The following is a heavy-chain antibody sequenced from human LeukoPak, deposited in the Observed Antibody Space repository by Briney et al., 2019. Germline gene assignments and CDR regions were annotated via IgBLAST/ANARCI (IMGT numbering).Heavy chain of an antibody. CDR3: AGTILSPPPGNHDVFDI. J-gene: IGHJ3*02. V-gene: IGHV1-24*01. Sequence: EASVKVSCKVSGYTLTELSMHWVRQAPGKGLEWMGGFDPEDGETIYAQKSQGRVTMTEDTSTDTAYMELSSLRSEDTAVYYCAGTILSPPPGNHDVFDIWGQGTMVTVSS. D-gene: IGHD3-9*01. CDR2: FDPEDGET. CDR1: GYTLTELS.